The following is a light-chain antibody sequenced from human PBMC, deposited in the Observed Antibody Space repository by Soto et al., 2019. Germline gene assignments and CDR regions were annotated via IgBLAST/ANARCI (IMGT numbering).Light chain of an antibody. CDR3: QQYGSSPT. Sequence: EIVLTQSPGTLSLSPGERATLSCRASLSVSTSYLAWYQQKPGQPPRLLIYDASSRATGIPDRFSGSGSRTDFTLTISGLEPEDFAVYYCQQYGSSPTFGPGTKVDIK. CDR2: DAS. CDR1: LSVSTSY. J-gene: IGKJ1*01. V-gene: IGKV3-20*01.